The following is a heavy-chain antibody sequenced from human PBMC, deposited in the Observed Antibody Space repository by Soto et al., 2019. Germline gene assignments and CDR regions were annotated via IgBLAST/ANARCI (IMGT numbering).Heavy chain of an antibody. J-gene: IGHJ6*02. V-gene: IGHV1-18*04. Sequence: GSSVKVSCKASGYTFTSYGISWVRQAPGQGLEWMGWISAYNGNTNYAQKLQGRVTMTTDTSTSTAYMELRSLRSDDTAVYYCARERGQLWFQPYYYYGMDVWGQGTTVTVSS. CDR1: GYTFTSYG. CDR3: ARERGQLWFQPYYYYGMDV. D-gene: IGHD5-18*01. CDR2: ISAYNGNT.